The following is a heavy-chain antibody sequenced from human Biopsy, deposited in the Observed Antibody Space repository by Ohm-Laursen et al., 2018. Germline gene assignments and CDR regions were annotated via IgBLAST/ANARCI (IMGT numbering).Heavy chain of an antibody. CDR1: GFTFSTYV. D-gene: IGHD2-15*01. Sequence: SLRLSCSASGFTFSTYVMTWVRQAPGKGLEWVSDISSSGGSTYYADSVNGRFTISRDNSKNTLYLQMNSLRAEDTAVYYCAKAGRISWYDSWGQGTLVTVSS. J-gene: IGHJ5*01. CDR2: ISSSGGST. V-gene: IGHV3-23*01. CDR3: AKAGRISWYDS.